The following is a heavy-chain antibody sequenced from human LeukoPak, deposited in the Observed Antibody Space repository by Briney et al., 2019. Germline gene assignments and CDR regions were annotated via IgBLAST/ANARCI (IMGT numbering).Heavy chain of an antibody. CDR2: FIASSGST. D-gene: IGHD3-3*01. CDR3: ARDGMEWFLYYYMDV. V-gene: IGHV3-23*01. J-gene: IGHJ6*03. Sequence: GGSLRLSCAPSGFSFSIYAMSCVRQAPGKGLEWVSFFIASSGSTVYADSVKGRFTISRDNSKNTLYLQMNSLRAEDTAAYYCARDGMEWFLYYYMDVWGKGTTVTVSS. CDR1: GFSFSIYA.